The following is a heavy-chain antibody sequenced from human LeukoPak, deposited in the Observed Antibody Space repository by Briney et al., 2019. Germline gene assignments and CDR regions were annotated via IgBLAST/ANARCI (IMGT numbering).Heavy chain of an antibody. CDR3: AKEVWNFTGGFDY. J-gene: IGHJ4*02. D-gene: IGHD1-7*01. Sequence: GRSLRLSCAASGFTFSSYAMHWVRQAPGKGLEWVAVISYDGSNKYYADSVKGRFTISRDNSKNTLYLQMNSLRAEDTAVYYCAKEVWNFTGGFDYWGQGTLVTVSS. CDR2: ISYDGSNK. V-gene: IGHV3-30-3*01. CDR1: GFTFSSYA.